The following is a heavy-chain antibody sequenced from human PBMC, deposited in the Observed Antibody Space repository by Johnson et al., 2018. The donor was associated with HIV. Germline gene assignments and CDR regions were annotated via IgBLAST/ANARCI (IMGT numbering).Heavy chain of an antibody. Sequence: VQPVESGGGLVQPGRSPRLSRAASGLTFRNHWMSSVRQAPGKALEWVANINQDGSEEYYVGSLEGRFTISSDNAKTSLYLQMNILRAEDTAVYYCARDTLAWGLLPPIGAFDIWGQGTMVTVSS. V-gene: IGHV3-7*05. D-gene: IGHD1-26*01. CDR1: GLTFRNHW. CDR2: INQDGSEE. CDR3: ARDTLAWGLLPPIGAFDI. J-gene: IGHJ3*02.